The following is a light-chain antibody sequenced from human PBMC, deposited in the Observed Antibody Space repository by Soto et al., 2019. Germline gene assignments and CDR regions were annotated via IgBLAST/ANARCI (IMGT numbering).Light chain of an antibody. CDR1: QSISSN. CDR3: QQYNNWPQT. V-gene: IGKV3-15*01. Sequence: EIVMTQSPATRSVSPGERATLSCRASQSISSNLAWYQQKPGQAPRLLIYGASTRATGIPARFSGSGSGTEFTLTIGSLQSEDFAVYYCQQYNNWPQTFGQGTKVDIK. CDR2: GAS. J-gene: IGKJ1*01.